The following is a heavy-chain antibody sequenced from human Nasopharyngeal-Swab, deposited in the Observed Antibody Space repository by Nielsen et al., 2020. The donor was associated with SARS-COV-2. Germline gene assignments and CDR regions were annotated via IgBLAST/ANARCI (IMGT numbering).Heavy chain of an antibody. D-gene: IGHD2-8*02. CDR2: ISGSGGST. CDR3: AKDTSLVGATFDY. Sequence: GSSLQLCWAVSGFTLSSYAMSWVRQAPGKGLEWVSAISGSGGSTYYADSVKGRFTISRDNSKNTLYPQMNSLRAEDTAVYYCAKDTSLVGATFDYWGQGTLVTVSS. V-gene: IGHV3-23*01. CDR1: GFTLSSYA. J-gene: IGHJ4*02.